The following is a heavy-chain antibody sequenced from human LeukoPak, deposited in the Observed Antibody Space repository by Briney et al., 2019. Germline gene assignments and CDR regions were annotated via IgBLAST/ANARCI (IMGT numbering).Heavy chain of an antibody. Sequence: PGGSLRLSCAASGFTFSSYVMSWVRQAPGKGLEWVSSISGSGSTTYYADTVKGRFTISRDNSKNTLYLQMNSLRGEDTALYYCAKTGGTYYGSDYWGQETLVTVSS. V-gene: IGHV3-23*01. CDR3: AKTGGTYYGSDY. CDR2: ISGSGSTT. J-gene: IGHJ4*02. CDR1: GFTFSSYV. D-gene: IGHD1-26*01.